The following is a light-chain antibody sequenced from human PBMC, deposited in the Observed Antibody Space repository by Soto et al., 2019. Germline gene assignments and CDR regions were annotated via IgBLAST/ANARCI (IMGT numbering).Light chain of an antibody. V-gene: IGLV1-44*01. J-gene: IGLJ1*01. CDR2: SNN. CDR3: AAWDDSLGYV. CDR1: RSNIGSNT. Sequence: QSVVTHPPSASGTPGQRVTISCSGSRSNIGSNTVNWYQQLPGTAPKLLIYSNNQRPSGVPDRFSGSKSGTSASLAISGLQSEDEADYYCAAWDDSLGYVFGTGTKVTVL.